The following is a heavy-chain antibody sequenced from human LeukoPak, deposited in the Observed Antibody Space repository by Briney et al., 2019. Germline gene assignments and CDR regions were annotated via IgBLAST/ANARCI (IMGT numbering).Heavy chain of an antibody. CDR2: INPSGGST. D-gene: IGHD3-22*01. V-gene: IGHV1-46*01. CDR3: ARAITMIVVAPDY. Sequence: ASMKVSCKASGYSFTGYYIHWVRQAPGQGLEWMGIINPSGGSTSYAQKFQGRVTMTRDMSTSTVYMELSSLRSEDTAVYYCARAITMIVVAPDYWGQGTLVTVSS. CDR1: GYSFTGYY. J-gene: IGHJ4*02.